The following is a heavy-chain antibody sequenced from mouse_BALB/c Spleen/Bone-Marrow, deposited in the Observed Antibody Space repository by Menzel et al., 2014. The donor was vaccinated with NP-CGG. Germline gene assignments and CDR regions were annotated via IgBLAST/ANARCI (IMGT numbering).Heavy chain of an antibody. CDR2: ISCYNGAT. J-gene: IGHJ4*01. CDR1: GYSFTGYY. CDR3: VRRGNPSVYYAIDY. V-gene: IGHV1S34*01. Sequence: LVKTGASVKISCKASGYSFTGYYMHWVKQSHGKSLEWIGYISCYNGATSYNQNFKGKATFTVDTSSSTTYMQLNSLTSEDSAVYYCVRRGNPSVYYAIDYWGQGTSVTVSS.